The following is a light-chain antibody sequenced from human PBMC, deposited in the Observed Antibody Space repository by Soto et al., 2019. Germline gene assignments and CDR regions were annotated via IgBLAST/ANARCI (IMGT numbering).Light chain of an antibody. Sequence: DIQMTQSPSTLSASVGDRVTITCRASQSISNWLAWYQQKPGKAPKLLIYKASSLEGGVPSRFSGSGSGTEFTLSISHLQPDDFSTYYCQQYNTYSQTFGQGTKVEIK. V-gene: IGKV1-5*03. CDR3: QQYNTYSQT. J-gene: IGKJ1*01. CDR1: QSISNW. CDR2: KAS.